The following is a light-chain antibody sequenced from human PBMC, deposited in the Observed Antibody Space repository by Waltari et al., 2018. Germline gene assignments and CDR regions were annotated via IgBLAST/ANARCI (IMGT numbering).Light chain of an antibody. J-gene: IGLJ2*01. CDR2: EFN. CDR1: SSDVGSYNY. Sequence: QSALTQPASVSGSPGQSITISCTGTSSDVGSYNYVYLYQQHPGKTPRLMIYEFNNRPSGVSNRFSASKSGDTASLTISGLQAEDEADYYCCSFTTTNTWVFGGGTKLTVL. V-gene: IGLV2-14*01. CDR3: CSFTTTNTWV.